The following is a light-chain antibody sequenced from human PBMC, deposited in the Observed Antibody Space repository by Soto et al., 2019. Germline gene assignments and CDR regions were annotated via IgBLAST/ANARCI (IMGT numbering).Light chain of an antibody. CDR1: QSVSSSY. Sequence: EIVLTQSPGTLSLSPGERATLSCRASQSVSSSYLAWYQQKPGQAPRLLIYGASSRATGIPDRFSGSGSGTDFTLTISRLEIEDFAVYYCQQYGTSPLTFGQGTKVEIK. CDR2: GAS. J-gene: IGKJ1*01. V-gene: IGKV3-20*01. CDR3: QQYGTSPLT.